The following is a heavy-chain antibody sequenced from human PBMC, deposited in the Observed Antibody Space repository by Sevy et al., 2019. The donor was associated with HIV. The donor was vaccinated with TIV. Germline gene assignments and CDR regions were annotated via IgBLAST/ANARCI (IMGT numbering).Heavy chain of an antibody. D-gene: IGHD2-15*01. Sequence: ASVKVSCKVSGYTLIEFSMHWVRQAPGKGLEWMGGFDPEDGETIYAQRFQGTVTTTEDTSTDTAYMELSSLRSEDTAVYYCATGLPGEYVDCSSCYSDYFAYWGQGTLVTVSS. J-gene: IGHJ4*02. CDR2: FDPEDGET. V-gene: IGHV1-24*01. CDR1: GYTLIEFS. CDR3: ATGLPGEYVDCSSCYSDYFAY.